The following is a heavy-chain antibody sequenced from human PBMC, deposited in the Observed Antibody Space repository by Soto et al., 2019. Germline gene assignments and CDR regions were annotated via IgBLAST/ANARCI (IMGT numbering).Heavy chain of an antibody. CDR2: ISYDGSNK. CDR3: AKDRTVTGWVQYDMDV. CDR1: GLIFSSYG. V-gene: IGHV3-30*18. J-gene: IGHJ6*02. D-gene: IGHD4-17*01. Sequence: GSLRLSCAASGLIFSSYGIHWVRQAPGKGLEWVAAISYDGSNKYYTDSVKGRFTISRDNSKNTLYLQMNSLRAEDTAVYYCAKDRTVTGWVQYDMDVWGPGTTVTVSS.